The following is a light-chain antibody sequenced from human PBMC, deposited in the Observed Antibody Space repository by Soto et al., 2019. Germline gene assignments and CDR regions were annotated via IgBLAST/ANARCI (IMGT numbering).Light chain of an antibody. CDR1: QSISSNY. CDR2: GAS. CDR3: QHYGTSMHT. J-gene: IGKJ2*01. Sequence: EMVLTQSPGTLSLSPGARASLPCRASQSISSNYLVWYQQKPGQAPRLLIYGASIRATGIPDRFSGSGSGTDFTLTISRLEPEDFAVYYCQHYGTSMHTFGQGTRLEIK. V-gene: IGKV3-20*01.